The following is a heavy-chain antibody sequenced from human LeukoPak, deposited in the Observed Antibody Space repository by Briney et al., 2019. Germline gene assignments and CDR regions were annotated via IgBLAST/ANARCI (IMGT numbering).Heavy chain of an antibody. D-gene: IGHD3-3*01. Sequence: GGSLRLSCAASGFTFSSYSMNWVRQAPGKGLEWVSSISSSSSYIYYADSVKGRFTISRDNAKNSLYLQMNSLRAEDTAVYYCARDGRFLEWSDAFDIWGQGTMVTVSS. CDR3: ARDGRFLEWSDAFDI. CDR2: ISSSSSYI. CDR1: GFTFSSYS. J-gene: IGHJ3*02. V-gene: IGHV3-21*01.